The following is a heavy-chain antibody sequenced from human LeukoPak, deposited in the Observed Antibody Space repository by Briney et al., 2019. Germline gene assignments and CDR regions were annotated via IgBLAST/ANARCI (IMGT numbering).Heavy chain of an antibody. CDR2: ISYDGSNK. CDR1: GFTFSSYG. V-gene: IGHV3-30*18. J-gene: IGHJ4*02. CDR3: AKDIGVSGYDY. D-gene: IGHD3-22*01. Sequence: PGRSLRPSCAASGFTFSSYGMHWVRQAPGKGLEWVAVISYDGSNKYYADSVKGRFTISRDNSKNTLYLQMNSLRAEDTAVYYCAKDIGVSGYDYWGQGTLVTVSS.